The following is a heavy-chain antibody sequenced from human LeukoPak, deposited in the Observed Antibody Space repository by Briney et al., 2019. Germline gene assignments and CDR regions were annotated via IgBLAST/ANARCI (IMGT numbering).Heavy chain of an antibody. V-gene: IGHV4-34*01. CDR3: ASRYDPSYYDSSGYYF. Sequence: SETLSLTCAVYGGSFSGYYWSWIPQPPGKGLEWIGEINHSGSTNYNPSLKSRVTISVDTSKNQFSLKLSSVTAAGTAVYYCASRYDPSYYDSSGYYFLGQGTLVTVSS. J-gene: IGHJ4*02. CDR2: INHSGST. CDR1: GGSFSGYY. D-gene: IGHD3-22*01.